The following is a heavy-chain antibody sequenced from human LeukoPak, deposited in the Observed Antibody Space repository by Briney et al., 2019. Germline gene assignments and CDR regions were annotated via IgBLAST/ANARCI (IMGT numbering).Heavy chain of an antibody. CDR2: ISSDSGTI. CDR1: GPTFSTYS. J-gene: IGHJ5*02. Sequence: SGGSLRLSCGASGPTFSTYSMNWVRQAPGKGLEWVSYISSDSGTIYYADSVKGRFTISRDNAKNSLYLQMNSLRAEDTAVYYCARAAQPGFDPWGQGTLVTVSS. D-gene: IGHD1-14*01. V-gene: IGHV3-48*01. CDR3: ARAAQPGFDP.